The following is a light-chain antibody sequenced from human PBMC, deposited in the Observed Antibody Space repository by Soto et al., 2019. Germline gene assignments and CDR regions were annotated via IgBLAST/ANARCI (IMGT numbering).Light chain of an antibody. CDR2: AAS. V-gene: IGKV3-11*01. CDR3: QQRRNCPPCT. Sequence: EIMMTQSPATLSLTPGDRATLTCRASQSIYNYLNWFQQKPGQAPKLLIYAASSLHSGIPARFSGSGSGTDFTLTISSLQPEDFAIYYCQQRRNCPPCTFGQGTMVDVK. CDR1: QSIYNY. J-gene: IGKJ1*01.